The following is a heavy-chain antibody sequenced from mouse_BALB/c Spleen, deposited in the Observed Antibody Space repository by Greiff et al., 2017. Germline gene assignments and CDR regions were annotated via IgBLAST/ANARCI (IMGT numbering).Heavy chain of an antibody. CDR1: GFTFSSYG. CDR2: ISSGGSYT. Sequence: EVHLVESGGDLVKPGGSLKLSCAASGFTFSSYGMSWVRQTPDKRLEWVATISSGGSYTYYPDSVKGRFTISRDNAKNTLYLQMSSLKSEDTAMYYCARHWVLYYYAMDYWGQGTSVTVSS. J-gene: IGHJ4*01. CDR3: ARHWVLYYYAMDY. D-gene: IGHD2-3*01. V-gene: IGHV5-6*01.